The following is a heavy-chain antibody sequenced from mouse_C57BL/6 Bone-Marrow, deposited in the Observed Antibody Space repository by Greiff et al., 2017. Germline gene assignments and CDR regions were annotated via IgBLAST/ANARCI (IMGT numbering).Heavy chain of an antibody. D-gene: IGHD1-1*01. CDR3: ARNYYGSSRFAY. CDR1: GYTFTSYG. V-gene: IGHV1-81*01. CDR2: IYPRSGNT. J-gene: IGHJ3*01. Sequence: QVQLQQSGAELARPGASVKLSCKASGYTFTSYGISWVQQRTGQGIEWIGEIYPRSGNTYYNEKFKGKATLTADKSSSTAYMELRSLTSEDSAVYFCARNYYGSSRFAYWGQGTLVTVSA.